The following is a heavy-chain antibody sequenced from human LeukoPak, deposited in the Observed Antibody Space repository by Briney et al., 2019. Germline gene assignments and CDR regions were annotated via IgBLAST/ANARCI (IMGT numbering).Heavy chain of an antibody. J-gene: IGHJ3*02. CDR3: ARPREQWLGNDGFDI. V-gene: IGHV4-59*08. CDR1: GGSMNNYY. Sequence: SETLSLTCSVSGGSMNNYYWTWIRQFPGKGLGWIGYIYYSGSTNYNPSLKSRVTISIDTSKNQFSLKLRSVTAADSAVYYCARPREQWLGNDGFDIWGQGTMVTVSS. CDR2: IYYSGST. D-gene: IGHD6-19*01.